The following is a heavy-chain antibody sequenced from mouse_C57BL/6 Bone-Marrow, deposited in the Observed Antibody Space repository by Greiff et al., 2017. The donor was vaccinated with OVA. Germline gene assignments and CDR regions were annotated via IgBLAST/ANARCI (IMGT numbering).Heavy chain of an antibody. V-gene: IGHV5-6*01. Sequence: EVKVVESGGDLVKPGGSLKLSCAASGFTFSSYGMSWVRQTPDKRLEWVATISSGGSYTYYPDSVKGRFTISRDNAKNTLYLQISSLKSEDTAMYYCARHRRYFDYWGQGTTLTVSS. CDR3: ARHRRYFDY. CDR1: GFTFSSYG. J-gene: IGHJ2*01. CDR2: ISSGGSYT.